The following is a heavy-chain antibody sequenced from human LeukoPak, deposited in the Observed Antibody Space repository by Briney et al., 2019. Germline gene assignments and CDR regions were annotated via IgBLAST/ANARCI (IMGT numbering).Heavy chain of an antibody. Sequence: GGSLRLSCAGSGFTFSNYGMHWVRQAPGKGPEWVAVISYDGTNKYYADSVKGRFTISRDNSKNTLYLQMNSLRAEDTAVYYCAKDRSPYDILTGLDYWGQGTLVTVSS. CDR1: GFTFSNYG. D-gene: IGHD3-9*01. V-gene: IGHV3-30*18. CDR3: AKDRSPYDILTGLDY. J-gene: IGHJ4*02. CDR2: ISYDGTNK.